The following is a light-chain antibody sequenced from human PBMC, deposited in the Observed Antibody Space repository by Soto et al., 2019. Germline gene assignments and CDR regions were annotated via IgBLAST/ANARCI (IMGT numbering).Light chain of an antibody. CDR3: HQRSDWPIT. CDR2: DVS. CDR1: QSVSGY. J-gene: IGKJ3*01. V-gene: IGKV3-11*01. Sequence: EIVLTQSPATLSLSPGERATLFCSASQSVSGYLAWYQQKPGQAPRLVIHDVSRRAPDIPARFSGRGSGTDFTLTISSLEPEDFAVYYCHQRSDWPITFGQGTKVDIK.